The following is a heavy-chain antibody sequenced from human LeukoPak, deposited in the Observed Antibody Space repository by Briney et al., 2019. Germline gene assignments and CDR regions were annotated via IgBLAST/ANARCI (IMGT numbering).Heavy chain of an antibody. Sequence: PSETLSLTCTVSGGSISSYYLSWIRQPPGKGLEWIGYIYYSGSTNYNPSLKSRVTISVDTSKNQFSLKLSSVTAAATAVYYCAGIDVDFWAGSSWYGDWGQGTLVTVSS. CDR3: AGIDVDFWAGSSWYGD. CDR2: IYYSGST. J-gene: IGHJ4*02. CDR1: GGSISSYY. D-gene: IGHD6-13*01. V-gene: IGHV4-59*01.